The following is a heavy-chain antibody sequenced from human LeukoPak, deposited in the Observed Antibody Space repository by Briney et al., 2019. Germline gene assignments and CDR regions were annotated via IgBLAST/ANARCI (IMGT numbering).Heavy chain of an antibody. V-gene: IGHV1-46*01. J-gene: IGHJ4*02. Sequence: ASVKVSCKASGYTFTSYYMHWVRQAPGQGLEWMGIINPSVGSTSYAQKFQGRVTMTRDTSTSTVYMELSSLRSEDTAVYYCARNSGSIYPFDYWGQGTLVTVSS. CDR1: GYTFTSYY. CDR2: INPSVGST. D-gene: IGHD3-22*01. CDR3: ARNSGSIYPFDY.